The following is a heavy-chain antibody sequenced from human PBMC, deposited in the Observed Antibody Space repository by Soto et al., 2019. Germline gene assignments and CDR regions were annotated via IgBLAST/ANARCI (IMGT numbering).Heavy chain of an antibody. CDR3: AREGTIRGDDY. D-gene: IGHD2-2*02. CDR2: MDAGSANT. Sequence: ASVKVSCKTSGFSSSSSAVQWVRQARGHRLEWMGWMDAGSANTGYAQKFQDRVTMSRDMSISTAYMELSSLRSEDTAVYYGAREGTIRGDDYWGQGTMVTVSS. J-gene: IGHJ4*02. CDR1: GFSSSSSA. V-gene: IGHV1-58*01.